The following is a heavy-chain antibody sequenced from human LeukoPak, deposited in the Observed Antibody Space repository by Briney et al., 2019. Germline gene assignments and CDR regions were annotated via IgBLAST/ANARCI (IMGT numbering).Heavy chain of an antibody. D-gene: IGHD5-12*01. Sequence: SVKVSCKASVSTFSSYAIYWVRQAPGQGLEWMGRITPAFGTSNYAHKFQGRLTMTTVESTSTPYMELRSLRSDDTTVYYCWRTPGRGDSDYDYGASDYWGQGTLVTVSS. J-gene: IGHJ4*02. CDR3: WRTPGRGDSDYDYGASDY. V-gene: IGHV1-69*05. CDR1: VSTFSSYA. CDR2: ITPAFGTS.